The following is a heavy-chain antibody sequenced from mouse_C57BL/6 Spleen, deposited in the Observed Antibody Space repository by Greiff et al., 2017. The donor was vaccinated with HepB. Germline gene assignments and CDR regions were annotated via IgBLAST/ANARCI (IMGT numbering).Heavy chain of an antibody. CDR3: ARGNYYGSFAY. V-gene: IGHV1-4*01. D-gene: IGHD1-1*01. CDR2: INPSSGYT. J-gene: IGHJ3*01. CDR1: GYTFTSYT. Sequence: QVQLQQSGAELARPGASVKMSCKASGYTFTSYTMHWVTQRPGQGLEWIGYINPSSGYTKYNQKFKDKATLTADKSSSTAYMQLSSLTSEDSAVYYCARGNYYGSFAYWGQGTLVTVSA.